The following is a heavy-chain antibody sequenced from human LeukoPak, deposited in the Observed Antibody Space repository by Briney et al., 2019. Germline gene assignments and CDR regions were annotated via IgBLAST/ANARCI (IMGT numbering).Heavy chain of an antibody. CDR1: GYTFISYG. Sequence: GASVKVSCKASGYTFISYGISWVRQAPGQGLEWMGWISGYNDETKYEQKLQDRVTMTRDTSATTAYMEERSLRYDDTAVYYCASAAAADDAFDIWGQGTMVTVSS. CDR3: ASAAAADDAFDI. V-gene: IGHV1-18*01. CDR2: ISGYNDET. D-gene: IGHD6-13*01. J-gene: IGHJ3*02.